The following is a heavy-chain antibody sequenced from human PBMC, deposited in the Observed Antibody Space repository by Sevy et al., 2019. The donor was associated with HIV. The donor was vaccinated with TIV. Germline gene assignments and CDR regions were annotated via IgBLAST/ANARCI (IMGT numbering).Heavy chain of an antibody. CDR1: GFTLSSYS. D-gene: IGHD2-15*01. Sequence: GGSLRLSCTASGFTLSSYSMNWVRQAPGKGLEWVSYISSSSSTIYYADSVKGRFTISRDNAKNSLYLQMNSLRAEDTAVYYCARAYCSGGSCSYNAWGQGTLVTVSS. CDR2: ISSSSSTI. J-gene: IGHJ5*02. V-gene: IGHV3-48*01. CDR3: ARAYCSGGSCSYNA.